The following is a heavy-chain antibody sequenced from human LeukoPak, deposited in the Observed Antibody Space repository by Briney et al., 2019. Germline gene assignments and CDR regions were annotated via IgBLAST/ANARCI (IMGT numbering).Heavy chain of an antibody. CDR2: IYYSGST. Sequence: SETLSLTCTVSGGSISSSSYYWGWIRQPPGKGLEWIGSIYYSGSTYYNPSLKSRVTISVDTSKNQFSLKLSSVTAADTAVYYCARHVGRGRSTVTTSEGWFDPWGQGTLVTVSS. CDR3: ARHVGRGRSTVTTSEGWFDP. J-gene: IGHJ5*02. V-gene: IGHV4-39*01. CDR1: GGSISSSSYY. D-gene: IGHD4-17*01.